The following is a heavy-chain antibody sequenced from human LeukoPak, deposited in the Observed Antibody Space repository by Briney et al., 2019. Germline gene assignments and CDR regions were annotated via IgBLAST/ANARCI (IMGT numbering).Heavy chain of an antibody. Sequence: PSETLSLTCTVFGGSISSYYWSWIRQPPGKGLEWIGYIYYSGSTNYNPSLKSRVTISVDTSKNQFSLKLSSVTAADTAVYYCAGATRGYSGYDLDYWGQGTLVTVSS. D-gene: IGHD5-12*01. CDR2: IYYSGST. CDR1: GGSISSYY. V-gene: IGHV4-59*08. CDR3: AGATRGYSGYDLDY. J-gene: IGHJ4*02.